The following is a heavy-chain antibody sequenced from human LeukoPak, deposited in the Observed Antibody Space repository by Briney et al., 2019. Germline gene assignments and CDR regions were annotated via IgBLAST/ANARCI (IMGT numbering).Heavy chain of an antibody. CDR2: INHSGST. V-gene: IGHV4-34*01. D-gene: IGHD4-17*01. Sequence: SETLSLTCAVYGGSSSGYYWSWIRQPPGKGLEWIGEINHSGSTNYNPSLKSRVTRSVDTSKNQFSLKLSSVTAADTAVYYCARALDDYGDYVGAFDIWGQGTMVTVSS. CDR1: GGSSSGYY. J-gene: IGHJ3*02. CDR3: ARALDDYGDYVGAFDI.